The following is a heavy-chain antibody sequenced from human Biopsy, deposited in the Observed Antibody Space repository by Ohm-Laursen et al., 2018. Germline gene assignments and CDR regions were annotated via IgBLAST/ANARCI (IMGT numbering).Heavy chain of an antibody. Sequence: TLSLTCTVSGGSFTGHYWSWIRQPPGKGLEWVGHISYTGYTSYNASLKSRVTISVDTSRNHFSLRLSSLTAADTAVYYCARGSNDFGGLYFPRWGQGTLLTVSS. J-gene: IGHJ4*02. D-gene: IGHD4-23*01. V-gene: IGHV4-59*11. CDR2: ISYTGYT. CDR3: ARGSNDFGGLYFPR. CDR1: GGSFTGHY.